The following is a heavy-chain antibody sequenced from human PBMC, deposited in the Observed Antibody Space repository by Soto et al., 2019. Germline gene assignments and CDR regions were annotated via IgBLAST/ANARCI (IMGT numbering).Heavy chain of an antibody. D-gene: IGHD2-15*01. CDR2: IGAADDP. CDR3: ARAYSGRLPRRADYYFAMDV. Sequence: GSLRLSCAASGFTFSAYDMHWVRRTTGKGLEWVSAIGAADDPYYLGSVKGRFTISRENAKNSLYLQMNSLRAEDTAVYYCARAYSGRLPRRADYYFAMDVWGQGTTVTVSS. V-gene: IGHV3-13*05. CDR1: GFTFSAYD. J-gene: IGHJ6*02.